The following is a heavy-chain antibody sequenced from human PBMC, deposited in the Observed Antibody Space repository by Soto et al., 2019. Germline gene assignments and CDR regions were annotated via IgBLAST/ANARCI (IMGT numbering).Heavy chain of an antibody. Sequence: PGGSLRLSCAASGFTFSSYAMHWVRQAPGKGLEWVAVISYDGSNKYYADSVKGRFTISRDNSKNTLYLQMNSLRAEDTAVYYCARDGLPMTGTVYYYGMDVWGQGTTVTVSS. D-gene: IGHD3-9*01. J-gene: IGHJ6*02. CDR3: ARDGLPMTGTVYYYGMDV. CDR2: ISYDGSNK. CDR1: GFTFSSYA. V-gene: IGHV3-30-3*01.